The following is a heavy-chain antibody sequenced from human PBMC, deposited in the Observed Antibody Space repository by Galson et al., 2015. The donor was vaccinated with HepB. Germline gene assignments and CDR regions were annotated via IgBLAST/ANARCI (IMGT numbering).Heavy chain of an antibody. D-gene: IGHD3-3*01. V-gene: IGHV4-31*03. Sequence: TLSLTCTVSGGSISSGGYYWSWIRQHPGKGLEWIGYIYYSGSTYYNPSLKSRVTISVDTSKNQFSLKLSSVTAADTAVYYCAREWSKRQTNWFDPWGQGTLVTVSS. J-gene: IGHJ5*02. CDR2: IYYSGST. CDR1: GGSISSGGYY. CDR3: AREWSKRQTNWFDP.